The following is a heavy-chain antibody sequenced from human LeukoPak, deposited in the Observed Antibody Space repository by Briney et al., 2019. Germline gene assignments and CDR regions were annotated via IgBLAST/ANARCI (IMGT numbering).Heavy chain of an antibody. Sequence: PGGSLRLSCAASGLGFGSFWMSWVRQAPGKGLEWVANINQDGREKDYVDSVKGRFTISRDNAKNPLYLQMNSLRAEDTAVYYCARGEGYSGHADWGQGTLVTVSS. CDR1: GLGFGSFW. CDR3: ARGEGYSGHAD. D-gene: IGHD5-12*01. J-gene: IGHJ4*02. V-gene: IGHV3-7*04. CDR2: INQDGREK.